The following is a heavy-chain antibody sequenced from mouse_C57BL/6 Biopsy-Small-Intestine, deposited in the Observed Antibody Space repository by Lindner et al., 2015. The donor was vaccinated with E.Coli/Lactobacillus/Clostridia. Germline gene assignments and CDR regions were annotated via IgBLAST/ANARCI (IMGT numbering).Heavy chain of an antibody. CDR1: GYSFTRYG. Sequence: VKVSCKASGYSFTRYGMNWVRQAPGQGLEYMGWINTNTGNPTYAQGFTRRFVFSLDTSVSTAYLQISSLEAADTAVYYCARAFNKRGPGAYDAFDFWGQGTKVTVSS. V-gene: IGHV9-3*02. J-gene: IGHJ1*02. D-gene: IGHD2-3*01. CDR2: INTNTGNP. CDR3: ARAFNKRGPGAYDAFDF.